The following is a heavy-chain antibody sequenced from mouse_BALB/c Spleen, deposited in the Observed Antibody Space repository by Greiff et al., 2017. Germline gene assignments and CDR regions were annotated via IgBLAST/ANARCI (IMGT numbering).Heavy chain of an antibody. V-gene: IGHV7-1*02. CDR2: SRNKANDYTT. CDR1: GFTFSDFY. D-gene: IGHD1-1*01. Sequence: EVKVVESGGGLVQPGGSLRLSCATSGFTFSDFYMEWVRQPPGKRLEWIAASRNKANDYTTEYSASVKGRFIVSRDTSQSILYLQMNALRAEDTAIYYCARGRGSSYGYFDVWGAGTTVTVSS. J-gene: IGHJ1*01. CDR3: ARGRGSSYGYFDV.